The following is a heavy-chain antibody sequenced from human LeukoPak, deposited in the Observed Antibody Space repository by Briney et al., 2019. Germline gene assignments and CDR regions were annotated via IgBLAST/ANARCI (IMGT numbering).Heavy chain of an antibody. V-gene: IGHV3-30-3*01. CDR1: GFTFSSYA. CDR3: ARGDYDILTGYYHFDY. Sequence: PGRSLRLSCAASGFTFSSYAMHWVRQAPGKGLEWVAVISYDGSNKYYADSVKGRFTISRDNSKNTLYLQMNSLRAEDTAVYYCARGDYDILTGYYHFDYWGQGTLVTVSS. CDR2: ISYDGSNK. D-gene: IGHD3-9*01. J-gene: IGHJ4*02.